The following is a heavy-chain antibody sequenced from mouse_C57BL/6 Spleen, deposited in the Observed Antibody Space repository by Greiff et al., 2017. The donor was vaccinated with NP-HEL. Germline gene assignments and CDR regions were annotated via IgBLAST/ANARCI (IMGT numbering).Heavy chain of an antibody. CDR2: IYPGDGDT. D-gene: IGHD6-1*01. Sequence: QVQLQQSGPELVKPGASVKISCKASGYAFSSSWMNWVKQRPGTGLEWIGRIYPGDGDTNYNGKFKGKATLTADKSSSTAYMQLSSLTSEDSAVYFCARLSRDAMDYWGQGTSVTVSS. J-gene: IGHJ4*01. V-gene: IGHV1-82*01. CDR3: ARLSRDAMDY. CDR1: GYAFSSSW.